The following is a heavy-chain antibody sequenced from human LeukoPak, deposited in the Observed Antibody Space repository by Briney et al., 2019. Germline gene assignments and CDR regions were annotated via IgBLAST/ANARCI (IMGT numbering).Heavy chain of an antibody. J-gene: IGHJ4*02. CDR3: ARDKWELLPFDY. V-gene: IGHV3-21*01. CDR2: ISSSSYI. CDR1: GFTFSSYS. D-gene: IGHD1-26*01. Sequence: GGSLRLSCAASGFTFSSYSMNWVRPAPGKGLEWVSSISSSSYIYYADSVKGRFTISRDNAKNSLYLQMNSLRAEDTAVYYCARDKWELLPFDYWGQGTLVTVSS.